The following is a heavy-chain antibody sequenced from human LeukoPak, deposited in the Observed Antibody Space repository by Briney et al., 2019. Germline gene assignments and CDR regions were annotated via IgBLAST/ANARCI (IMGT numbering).Heavy chain of an antibody. Sequence: PGGSLRLSCAVSGFTLSNSWMHWVRQAPGKGLVWVSRINGDGSRREYADSVKGRFTISRDNAKNTLYLQMNSLSAEDTGLYYCVRDPRGDGSSTFGYWGQGTLVTVSS. D-gene: IGHD1-26*01. CDR1: GFTLSNSW. CDR3: VRDPRGDGSSTFGY. CDR2: INGDGSRR. V-gene: IGHV3-74*01. J-gene: IGHJ4*02.